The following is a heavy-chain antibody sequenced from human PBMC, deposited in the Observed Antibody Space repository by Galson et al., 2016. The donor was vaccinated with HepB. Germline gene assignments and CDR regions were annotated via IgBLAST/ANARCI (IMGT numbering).Heavy chain of an antibody. CDR2: ISGGSDST. V-gene: IGHV3-23*01. CDR3: AKAATDY. CDR1: GFNFSNYA. Sequence: SLRLSCAASGFNFSNYAMSWVRQPPGKGLEWISAISGGSDSTYYADSMKGRFTISRDNSKNTLYLQMNSLRADDTALYYWAKAATDYWGQGTLVTVSS. J-gene: IGHJ4*02.